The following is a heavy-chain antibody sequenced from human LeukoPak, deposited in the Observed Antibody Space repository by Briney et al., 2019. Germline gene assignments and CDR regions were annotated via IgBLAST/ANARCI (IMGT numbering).Heavy chain of an antibody. J-gene: IGHJ4*02. CDR1: EFSVSSNY. V-gene: IGHV3-66*01. Sequence: GGSLRLSCAASEFSVSSNYMSRVRQAPGKGLEWVSLIYSGGSTFYADSVKGRFTISRDNSKNTLYLQMNSLRAEDTAVYYCTRALYYFDYWGQGTLVTVSS. CDR2: IYSGGST. CDR3: TRALYYFDY.